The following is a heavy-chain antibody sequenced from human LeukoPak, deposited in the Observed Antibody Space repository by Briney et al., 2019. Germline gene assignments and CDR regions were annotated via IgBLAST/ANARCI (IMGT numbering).Heavy chain of an antibody. J-gene: IGHJ4*02. CDR2: INPNSGGT. D-gene: IGHD3-10*01. Sequence: ASVKVSCKASGYTFTGYYMHWVRQAPGQGLEWMGWINPNSGGTNYAQKFQGSVTMTRDTSISTASMELSRLRSDDTPVYYCARDSSHYGSGSYYNTSSFDYWGQGTLVTVSS. CDR1: GYTFTGYY. CDR3: ARDSSHYGSGSYYNTSSFDY. V-gene: IGHV1-2*02.